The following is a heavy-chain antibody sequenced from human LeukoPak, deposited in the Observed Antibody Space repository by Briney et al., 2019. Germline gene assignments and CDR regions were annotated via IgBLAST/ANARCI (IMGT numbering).Heavy chain of an antibody. D-gene: IGHD3-22*01. J-gene: IGHJ3*02. CDR1: GGSLSSSSYY. V-gene: IGHV4-39*07. CDR3: ARDSYYDSSGYYDAFDI. Sequence: SETLSLTCTVSGGSLSSSSYYWGWIRQPPGKGLEWIGSIYYSGSTYYNPSLKSRVTISVDTSNNQFSLKLSSVTAADTAVYYCARDSYYDSSGYYDAFDIWGQGTMVTVSS. CDR2: IYYSGST.